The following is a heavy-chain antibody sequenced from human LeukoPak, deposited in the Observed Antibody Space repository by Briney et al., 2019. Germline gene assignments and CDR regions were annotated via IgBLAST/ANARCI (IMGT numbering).Heavy chain of an antibody. CDR2: INPNSGGT. V-gene: IGHV1-2*06. D-gene: IGHD5-18*01. CDR1: GGTFSSYA. J-gene: IGHJ6*02. CDR3: ARDRGGYSYGALNYYYYGMDV. Sequence: ASVKVSCKASGGTFSSYAISWVRQAPGQGLEWMGRINPNSGGTNYAQKFQGRVTMTRDTSISTAYMELSRLRSDDTAVYYCARDRGGYSYGALNYYYYGMDVWGQGTTVTVSS.